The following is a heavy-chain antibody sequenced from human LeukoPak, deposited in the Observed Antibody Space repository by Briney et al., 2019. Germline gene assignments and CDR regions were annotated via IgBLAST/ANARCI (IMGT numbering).Heavy chain of an antibody. D-gene: IGHD2-21*02. CDR1: GGSISSSSYY. V-gene: IGHV4-31*03. J-gene: IGHJ4*02. CDR3: ARAYCGGDCPFDY. Sequence: SETLSLTCTVSGGSISSSSYYWSWIRQHPGKGLEWIGYIYYSGSTYYNPSLKSRVTISVDTSKNQFSLKLSSVTAADTAVYYCARAYCGGDCPFDYWGQGTLVTVSS. CDR2: IYYSGST.